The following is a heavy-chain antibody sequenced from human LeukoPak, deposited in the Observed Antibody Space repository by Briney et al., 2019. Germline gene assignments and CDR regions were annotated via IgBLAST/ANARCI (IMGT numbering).Heavy chain of an antibody. CDR2: IYYGGNT. Sequence: SETLSLTCTVSGGSISSSSYYWGWIRQPPGKGLEWIGSIYYGGNTYYNPSLKSRVIISVDTSKNQFSLKLSSVTAADTAVYYCARGPLNGITEYFQRWGQGTLVTVSS. CDR3: ARGPLNGITEYFQR. CDR1: GGSISSSSYY. V-gene: IGHV4-39*07. J-gene: IGHJ1*01. D-gene: IGHD3-9*01.